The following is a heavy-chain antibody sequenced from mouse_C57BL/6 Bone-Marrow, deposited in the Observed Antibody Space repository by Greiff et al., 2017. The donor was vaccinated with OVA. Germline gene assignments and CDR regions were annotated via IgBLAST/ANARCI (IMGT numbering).Heavy chain of an antibody. CDR2: IDPENGDT. Sequence: EVQLQQSGAELVRPGASVKLSCTASGFTIKDDYMHWVKQRPEQGLEWIGWIDPENGDTEYASKFQGKATITADTSSNTAYLQLSSLTSEDTAVYYCTSYCNFDYWGKGTTLTVSS. CDR1: GFTIKDDY. D-gene: IGHD6-5*01. J-gene: IGHJ2*01. V-gene: IGHV14-4*01. CDR3: TSYCNFDY.